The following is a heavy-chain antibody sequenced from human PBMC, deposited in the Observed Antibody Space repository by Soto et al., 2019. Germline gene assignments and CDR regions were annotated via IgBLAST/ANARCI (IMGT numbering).Heavy chain of an antibody. Sequence: KQSQTLSLTCVISGDSVSSNSLAWNWVRQSPSRGLEWLGRTYYRSKWYSDYALSVKSRITINSDTSKNHFSLQLNSVTPEDTAVYYCATDGLALGTSFAYWGQGTLVTVSS. CDR1: GDSVSSNSLA. CDR2: TYYRSKWYS. J-gene: IGHJ4*02. D-gene: IGHD3-3*02. CDR3: ATDGLALGTSFAY. V-gene: IGHV6-1*01.